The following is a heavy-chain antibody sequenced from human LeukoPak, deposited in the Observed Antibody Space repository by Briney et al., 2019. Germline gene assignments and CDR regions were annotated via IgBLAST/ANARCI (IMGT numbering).Heavy chain of an antibody. V-gene: IGHV1-69*05. J-gene: IGHJ5*02. CDR3: ARVPGGYSYLNWFDP. CDR1: GGTFSSYA. CDR2: IIPMFGSI. D-gene: IGHD5-18*01. Sequence: SVKVSCKASGGTFSSYAINWVRQAPGQGPEWMGGIIPMFGSINYAQKWQGRLTITTDESTGTAYMELRSLRSEDTAVYYCARVPGGYSYLNWFDPWGQGTLVTVSS.